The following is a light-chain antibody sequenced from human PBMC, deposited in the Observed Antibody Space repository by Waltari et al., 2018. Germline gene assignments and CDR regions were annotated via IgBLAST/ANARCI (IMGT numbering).Light chain of an antibody. CDR2: AAS. Sequence: DIQMTQSPSSLSASVGAGVTITCRASQSISSYLNWYQQKPGKAPKLLLYAASSLQSGVPSRFSGSGSGTDFTLTISSLQPEDFATYYCQQSYSTPYTFGQGTKLEIK. V-gene: IGKV1-39*01. CDR3: QQSYSTPYT. CDR1: QSISSY. J-gene: IGKJ2*01.